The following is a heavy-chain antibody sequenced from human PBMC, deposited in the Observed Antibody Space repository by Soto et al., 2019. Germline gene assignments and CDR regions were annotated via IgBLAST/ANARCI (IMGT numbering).Heavy chain of an antibody. Sequence: SETMSHRYAVSEGYSSTYYGGWIRQTPGKGLEWIGYINYSGSTNYNPSLKSRVTTSVDTSKNQFSLKLTSVTAADTAVYYCARTIRGYGEVFDIWGQGTMVTVSS. J-gene: IGHJ3*02. CDR3: ARTIRGYGEVFDI. V-gene: IGHV4-59*08. CDR2: INYSGST. CDR1: EGYSSTYY. D-gene: IGHD5-12*01.